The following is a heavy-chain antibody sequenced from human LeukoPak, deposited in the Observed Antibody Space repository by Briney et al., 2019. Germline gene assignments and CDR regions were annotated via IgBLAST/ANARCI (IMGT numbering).Heavy chain of an antibody. V-gene: IGHV3-74*01. J-gene: IGHJ3*02. CDR2: INGDGTST. Sequence: PGGSLRLSCAASGFTFSRYWMHWVRQGPGMALERVSRINGDGTSTIYADSVKGRFSISRDNAKNTLYLEMSSLRAGDTAIYYCARGGTPPEALGDTFDIWGQGALVTVSS. CDR3: ARGGTPPEALGDTFDI. D-gene: IGHD3-16*01. CDR1: GFTFSRYW.